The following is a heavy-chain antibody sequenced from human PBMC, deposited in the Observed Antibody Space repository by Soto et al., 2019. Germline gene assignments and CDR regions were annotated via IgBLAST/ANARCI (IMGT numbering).Heavy chain of an antibody. D-gene: IGHD3-10*01. V-gene: IGHV1-2*04. Sequence: ASVKVSCKASGYTFAGYYMHWVRQAPGQGLEWMGWINPNSGGTNYAQKFQGWVTMTRDTSISTAYMELSRLRSDDTAVYYCARVHSPYYGSGSYYDYFDYWGQGTLVTVSS. J-gene: IGHJ4*02. CDR3: ARVHSPYYGSGSYYDYFDY. CDR2: INPNSGGT. CDR1: GYTFAGYY.